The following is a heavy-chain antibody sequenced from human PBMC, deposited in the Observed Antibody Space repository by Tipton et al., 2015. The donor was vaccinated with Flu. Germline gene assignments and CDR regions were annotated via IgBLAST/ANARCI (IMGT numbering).Heavy chain of an antibody. Sequence: TLSLTCAVYGGSFSSYYWSWIRQPPGKGLEWIGYIYYSGSTNYNPSLKSRVTISVDTSKNQFSLKLSSVTAADTAVYYCAGAYGSGSYYTVDYWGQGTLVTVSS. CDR1: GGSFSSYY. V-gene: IGHV4-59*08. CDR3: AGAYGSGSYYTVDY. D-gene: IGHD3-10*01. J-gene: IGHJ4*02. CDR2: IYYSGST.